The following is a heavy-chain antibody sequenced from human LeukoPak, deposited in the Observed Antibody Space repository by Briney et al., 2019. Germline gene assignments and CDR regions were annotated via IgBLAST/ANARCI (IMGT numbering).Heavy chain of an antibody. Sequence: PGGSLRLSCAASGFTFSGSAMYWVRQASGKGLEWVGRIRSKANSYATAYAASVKGRFTISRDDSKNTAYLQMNSLKTEDTAVYYCTRHGYSSRGGSDYWGQGTLVTVSS. CDR1: GFTFSGSA. J-gene: IGHJ4*02. D-gene: IGHD6-13*01. V-gene: IGHV3-73*01. CDR2: IRSKANSYAT. CDR3: TRHGYSSRGGSDY.